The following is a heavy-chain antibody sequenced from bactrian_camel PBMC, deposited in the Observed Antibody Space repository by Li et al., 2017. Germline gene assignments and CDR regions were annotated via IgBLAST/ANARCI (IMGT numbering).Heavy chain of an antibody. D-gene: IGHD1*01. J-gene: IGHJ6*01. V-gene: IGHV3S67*01. CDR3: AVDRWDCLGVSNPAPRTFDY. Sequence: DVQLVESGGGSVQSGGSLRLSCAISGYTSSNYCMGGFRQAPGKEREAVADISPGSSTTYAESVKGRFTISHDNKKDTLYLHMNNVKPEDTAMYYCAVDRWDCLGVSNPAPRTFDYWGQGTQVTVS. CDR1: GYTSSNYC. CDR2: ISPGSST.